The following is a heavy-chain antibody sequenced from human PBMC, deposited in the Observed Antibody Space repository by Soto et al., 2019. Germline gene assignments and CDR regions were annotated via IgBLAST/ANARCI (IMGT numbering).Heavy chain of an antibody. Sequence: ASVKVSCKASGYTFTSYAMHWVRQAPGQRLEWMGWINAGNGNTKYSQKFQGRVTITRDTSASTAYMELSSLRSEDTAVYYCARAGRLTGNWFDPWGQGTLVTVSS. D-gene: IGHD2-21*02. J-gene: IGHJ5*02. CDR3: ARAGRLTGNWFDP. CDR2: INAGNGNT. CDR1: GYTFTSYA. V-gene: IGHV1-3*01.